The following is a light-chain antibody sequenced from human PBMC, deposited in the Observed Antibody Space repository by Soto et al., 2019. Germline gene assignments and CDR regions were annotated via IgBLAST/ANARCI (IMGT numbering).Light chain of an antibody. Sequence: DIQMTQSPSSLSASVGDRVTITCRASQSISSYLNWYQQKPGKAPKLLIYAASSLQSGVPSSFSGSGSGTDFTLTISSLQPEDFATYYCQQSYSTPFTFGHGTKVHIK. CDR3: QQSYSTPFT. CDR1: QSISSY. J-gene: IGKJ3*01. CDR2: AAS. V-gene: IGKV1-39*01.